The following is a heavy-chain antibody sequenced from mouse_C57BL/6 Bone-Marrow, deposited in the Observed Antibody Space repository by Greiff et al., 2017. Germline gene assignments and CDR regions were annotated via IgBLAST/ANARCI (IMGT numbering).Heavy chain of an antibody. Sequence: VKLKQPGTELVKPGASVKLSCKASGYTFTSYWMHWVKQRPGQGLEWIGNINPSNGGTNYNEKFKSKATLTVDKSSSTAYMQLSSLTSEASAVYYCARFRDGWYVDVWGTGATGTVSS. D-gene: IGHD3-3*01. V-gene: IGHV1-53*01. CDR1: GYTFTSYW. CDR2: INPSNGGT. J-gene: IGHJ1*03. CDR3: ARFRDGWYVDV.